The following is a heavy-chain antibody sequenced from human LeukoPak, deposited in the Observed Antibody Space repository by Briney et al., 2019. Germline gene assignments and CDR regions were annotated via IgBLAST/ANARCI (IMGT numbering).Heavy chain of an antibody. J-gene: IGHJ3*02. CDR2: IRYDGSNK. CDR3: AKDLSDLDAFDI. V-gene: IGHV3-30*02. Sequence: TGGSLRLSCAASGFTFSSYGMHWARQAPGKGLEWVAFIRYDGSNKYYADSVKGRFTISRDNSKNTLYLQMNSLRAEDTAVYYCAKDLSDLDAFDIWGQGTMVTVSS. CDR1: GFTFSSYG. D-gene: IGHD2/OR15-2a*01.